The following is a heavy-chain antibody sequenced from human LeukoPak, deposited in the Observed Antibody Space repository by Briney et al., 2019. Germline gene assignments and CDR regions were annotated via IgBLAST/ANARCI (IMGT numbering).Heavy chain of an antibody. V-gene: IGHV1-18*01. CDR2: ISAYNGNT. J-gene: IGHJ4*02. D-gene: IGHD3-22*01. Sequence: GASVKVSCKASGYTFTSYGISWVRQAPGQGLEWMGWISAYNGNTNYAQKLQGRVTMTTDTSTSTAYMELRSLRSDDTAVYYCARSVYLKNYYDSSGYYYESAYWGQGTLVTVSS. CDR1: GYTFTSYG. CDR3: ARSVYLKNYYDSSGYYYESAY.